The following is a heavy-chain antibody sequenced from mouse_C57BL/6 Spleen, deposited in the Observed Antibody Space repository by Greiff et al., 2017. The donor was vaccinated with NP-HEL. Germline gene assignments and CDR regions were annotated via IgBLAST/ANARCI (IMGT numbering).Heavy chain of an antibody. Sequence: VQLKESGGGLVKPGGSLKLSCAASGFTFSDYGMHWVRQAPEKGLEWVAYISSGSSSIYYADTVKGRFTISRDKAKNTLFLQMTSLRSEDTAMYYCARVGSHYYGSSPGLLAMDYWGQGTSVTVSS. V-gene: IGHV5-17*01. J-gene: IGHJ4*01. CDR2: ISSGSSSI. CDR1: GFTFSDYG. D-gene: IGHD1-1*01. CDR3: ARVGSHYYGSSPGLLAMDY.